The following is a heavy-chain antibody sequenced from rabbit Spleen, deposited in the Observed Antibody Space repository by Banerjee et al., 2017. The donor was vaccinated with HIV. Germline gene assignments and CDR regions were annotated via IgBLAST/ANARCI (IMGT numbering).Heavy chain of an antibody. CDR3: ARHAGYAGYGYSTLDV. CDR2: IDPVFGNT. J-gene: IGHJ4*01. Sequence: HLKESGGGLVQPGGSLKLSCTASGFTLSSYYMNWVRQAPGKGLEWIGYIDPVFGNTYYASWVNGRFTISSDNAQNTVDLQMNSLTAADTATYFCARHAGYAGYGYSTLDVWGPGTLVTV. D-gene: IGHD8-1*01. V-gene: IGHV1S7*01. CDR1: GFTLSSYY.